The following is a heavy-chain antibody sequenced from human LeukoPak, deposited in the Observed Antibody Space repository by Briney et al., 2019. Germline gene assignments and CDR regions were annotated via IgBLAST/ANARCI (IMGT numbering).Heavy chain of an antibody. V-gene: IGHV4-34*01. CDR2: INHSGST. J-gene: IGHJ4*02. D-gene: IGHD1-26*01. CDR1: GGSFSGYY. CDR3: ARRIRYRGSYN. Sequence: PSETLSLTCAVYGGSFSGYYWSWIRQPPGKGLEWIGEINHSGSTNYNPSLKSRVTISVDTSKNHFSLKRSSVTAADTAVYYCARRIRYRGSYNWGQGTLVTVSS.